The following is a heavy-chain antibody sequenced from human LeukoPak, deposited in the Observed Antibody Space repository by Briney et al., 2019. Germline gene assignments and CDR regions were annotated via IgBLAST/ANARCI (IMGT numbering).Heavy chain of an antibody. D-gene: IGHD3-10*01. CDR3: AREIPYYGSGNGMDV. CDR2: IRYDGSNK. V-gene: IGHV3-30*02. J-gene: IGHJ6*02. Sequence: GGSLRLSCAASGFTFSDYGMHWVRQAPGKGLEWVAFIRYDGSNKYYADSVKGRFTISRDNSKNTLYLQMNSLRAEDTAVYYCAREIPYYGSGNGMDVWGQGTTVTVSS. CDR1: GFTFSDYG.